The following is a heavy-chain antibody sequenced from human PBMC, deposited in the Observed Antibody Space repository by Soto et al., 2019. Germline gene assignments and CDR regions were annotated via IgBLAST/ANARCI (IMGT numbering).Heavy chain of an antibody. D-gene: IGHD1-26*01. V-gene: IGHV1-46*01. CDR2: INPGYPAGRST. Sequence: QVQLVQSGAEVKKPGASVKVSCKASGYTLTTFFMHWVRQAPGQGLEWMGVINPGYPAGRSTTYEPKSPGRVPKTTDTTTRSVSMVWGTLESNDTAVYYLAREAIGAGATTGTEVWGQGTTVTVSS. CDR1: GYTLTTFF. J-gene: IGHJ6*02. CDR3: AREAIGAGATTGTEV.